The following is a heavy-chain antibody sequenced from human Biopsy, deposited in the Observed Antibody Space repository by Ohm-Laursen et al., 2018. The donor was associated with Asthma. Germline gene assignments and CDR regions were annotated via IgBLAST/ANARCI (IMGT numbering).Heavy chain of an antibody. J-gene: IGHJ6*02. CDR1: GFNFTTYA. CDR3: AKDVVWFRELGGMDV. V-gene: IGHV3-23*01. Sequence: SLRLSCAASGFNFTTYAIAWIRQAPGRGLEWISAISGSGRSAYYADSVRGRFTISRDNSKNTLYLQMSSLRAGDTAVYYCAKDVVWFRELGGMDVWGQGTTVTVSS. CDR2: ISGSGRSA. D-gene: IGHD3-10*01.